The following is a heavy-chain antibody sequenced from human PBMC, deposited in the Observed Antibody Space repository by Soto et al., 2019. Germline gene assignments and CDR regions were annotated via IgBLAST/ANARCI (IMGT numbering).Heavy chain of an antibody. D-gene: IGHD6-13*01. J-gene: IGHJ6*02. CDR2: IYYSGST. CDR1: GGSISSSSYY. V-gene: IGHV4-39*07. CDR3: ARDAYSSSSKGMDV. Sequence: SETLSLTCTVSGGSISSSSYYWGWIRQPPGKGLEWIGSIYYSGSTYYNPSLKSRVTISVDTSKNQFSLKLSSVTAADTAVYYCARDAYSSSSKGMDVWGQGTTVTVSS.